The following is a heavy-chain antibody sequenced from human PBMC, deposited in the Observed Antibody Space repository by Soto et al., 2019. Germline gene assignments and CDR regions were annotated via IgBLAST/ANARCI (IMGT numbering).Heavy chain of an antibody. V-gene: IGHV3-33*01. CDR3: ARGAADDASALDI. J-gene: IGHJ3*02. CDR1: GFTFSSFG. CDR2: IWYDGGNK. D-gene: IGHD6-13*01. Sequence: QVQLVESGGGVVQPGRSLRLSCAASGFTFSSFGMHWVRQAPGKGLEWVAIIWYDGGNKYYADSVKGRFTISRDNSKNTLYLQMTSLRAEDTAVYYCARGAADDASALDIWGQGTMVTVSS.